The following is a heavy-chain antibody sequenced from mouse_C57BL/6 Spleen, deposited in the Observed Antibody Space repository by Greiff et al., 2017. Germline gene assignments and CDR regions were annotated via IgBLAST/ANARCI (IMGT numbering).Heavy chain of an antibody. V-gene: IGHV3-6*01. Sequence: EVQLQQSGPGLVKPSQSLSLTCSVTGYSITSGYYWNWIRQFPGNKLEWMGYISYDGSNNYNPSLKNRISITRDTSKNQFFLKLNSVTTEDTATYYCARDHHAMDYWGQGTSVTVSS. CDR2: ISYDGSN. CDR1: GYSITSGYY. J-gene: IGHJ4*01. CDR3: ARDHHAMDY.